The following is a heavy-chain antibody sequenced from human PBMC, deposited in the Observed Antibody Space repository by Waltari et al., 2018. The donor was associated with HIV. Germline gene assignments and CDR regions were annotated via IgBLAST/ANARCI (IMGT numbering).Heavy chain of an antibody. D-gene: IGHD1-26*01. CDR2: FEPEDDET. Sequence: QVQLIQSGAEVKKPGASVKVSCKVFGYTLTDLPMHWVRQAPGKGLEWMGGFEPEDDETIYAQKFQGRVTMTEDTSTDSAYMELSSLTSEDTAVYYCATGGGTTSIQLYDLDVWGQGTTVTVSS. CDR1: GYTLTDLP. V-gene: IGHV1-24*01. CDR3: ATGGGTTSIQLYDLDV. J-gene: IGHJ6*02.